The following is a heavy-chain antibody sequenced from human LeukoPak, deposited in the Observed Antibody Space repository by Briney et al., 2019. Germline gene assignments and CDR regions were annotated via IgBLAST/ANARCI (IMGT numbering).Heavy chain of an antibody. CDR1: GYSFTSYW. CDR2: IYPGDSDT. V-gene: IGHV5-51*01. Sequence: GESLKISCKASGYSFTSYWIGWVRQMPGKGLEWMGIIYPGDSDTTYSPSFQGQVTISADKSISTAYLQWSSLKASDTAMYYCAGRGTGTTLAFDYWGQGTLVTVSS. CDR3: AGRGTGTTLAFDY. D-gene: IGHD1-1*01. J-gene: IGHJ4*02.